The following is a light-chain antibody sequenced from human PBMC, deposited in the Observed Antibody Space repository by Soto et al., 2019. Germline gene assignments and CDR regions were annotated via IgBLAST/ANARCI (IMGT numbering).Light chain of an antibody. CDR3: TSYTTSSTWV. CDR1: TNDVGGYHY. V-gene: IGLV2-14*01. J-gene: IGLJ3*02. Sequence: QSAPTQAASVSGSLGQSITISCTGTTNDVGGYHYVSWYQHRPGKAPKLMIYEIDRRPSGVSNRFSGSKSGNTASLTISGLQAEDEGDYYCTSYTTSSTWVFGGGTKLTVL. CDR2: EID.